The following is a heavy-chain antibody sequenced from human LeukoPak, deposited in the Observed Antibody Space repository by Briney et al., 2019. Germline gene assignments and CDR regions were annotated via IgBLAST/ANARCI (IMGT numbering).Heavy chain of an antibody. V-gene: IGHV3-30-3*01. D-gene: IGHD3-22*01. Sequence: PGGSLRLSCAASGFTFSSYAMHWVRQAPGKGLEWVAVISYDGSNKYYADSVKGRFTISRDNSKNTPYLQMNSLRAEDTAVYYCARSRITMIVVVTYFDYWGQGTLVTVSS. J-gene: IGHJ4*02. CDR1: GFTFSSYA. CDR3: ARSRITMIVVVTYFDY. CDR2: ISYDGSNK.